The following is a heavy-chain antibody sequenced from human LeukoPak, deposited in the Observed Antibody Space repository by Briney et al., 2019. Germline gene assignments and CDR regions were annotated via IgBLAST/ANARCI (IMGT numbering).Heavy chain of an antibody. CDR1: GYTFTAYG. J-gene: IGHJ4*02. Sequence: ASVKVSCKTSGYTFTAYGITWVRKAPGHGLEWMGWISTFNGNRHYAQNFQGRVTLTTDTSATTAFMELSSLRSDDSAVYYCAREKLYFYGSGSSTRIAFDFWGQGTVVTVSS. CDR2: ISTFNGNR. CDR3: AREKLYFYGSGSSTRIAFDF. V-gene: IGHV1-18*01. D-gene: IGHD3-10*01.